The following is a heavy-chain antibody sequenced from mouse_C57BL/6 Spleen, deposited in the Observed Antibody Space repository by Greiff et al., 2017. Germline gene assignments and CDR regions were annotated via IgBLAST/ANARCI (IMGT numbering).Heavy chain of an antibody. V-gene: IGHV5-6*01. Sequence: EVKLVESGGDLVKPGGSLKLSCAASGFTFSSYGMSWVRQTPGKRLEWVATISSGGSYTYYPDSVKGRFTISIDNAKNTLYLQMSSLTSEDTAMYYCASHVGTTGYDHTMDYWGQGTSLTVSS. CDR1: GFTFSSYG. D-gene: IGHD1-1*01. J-gene: IGHJ4*01. CDR3: ASHVGTTGYDHTMDY. CDR2: ISSGGSYT.